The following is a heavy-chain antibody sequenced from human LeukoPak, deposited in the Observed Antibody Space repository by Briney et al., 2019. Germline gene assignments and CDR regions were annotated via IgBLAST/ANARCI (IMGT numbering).Heavy chain of an antibody. J-gene: IGHJ4*02. CDR3: ARVHIVVVTAIGFDY. Sequence: ASVKVSCKASGYTLTSYGISWVRQAPGQRLEWMGWISAYNGNTNYAQKLQGRVTMTTDTSTSTAYMELRSLRSDDTAVYYCARVHIVVVTAIGFDYWGQGTLVTVSS. CDR2: ISAYNGNT. CDR1: GYTLTSYG. D-gene: IGHD2-21*02. V-gene: IGHV1-18*01.